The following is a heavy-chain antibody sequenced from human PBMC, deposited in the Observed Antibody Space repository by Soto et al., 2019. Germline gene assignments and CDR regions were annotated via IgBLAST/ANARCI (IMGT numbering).Heavy chain of an antibody. Sequence: GSLRPPCAGPGFTFWDLGLSWVRPAPGKGLEWVSSISSGGGSPYYADSVKGRFTISRNNSKNTLFLQMNSLRAEDTAVYYCAKGDGRIVPRHFDYWGQGTLVTVSS. CDR3: AKGDGRIVPRHFDY. V-gene: IGHV3-23*01. D-gene: IGHD1-26*01. CDR1: GFTFWDLG. J-gene: IGHJ4*02. CDR2: ISSGGGSP.